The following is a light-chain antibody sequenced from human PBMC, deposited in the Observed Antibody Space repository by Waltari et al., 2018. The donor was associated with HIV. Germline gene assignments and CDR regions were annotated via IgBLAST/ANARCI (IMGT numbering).Light chain of an antibody. J-gene: IGLJ2*01. CDR1: SSNIGSNY. CDR3: AAWGNSLSLL. CDR2: RNN. V-gene: IGLV1-47*01. Sequence: QSVLTQPPSASGTPGQRVTISCSGSSSNIGSNYVYWYQQLPGTAPKTLLYRNNQRPSGVPDRFSGSKSGTSASLAISGLRSEDEADYYCAAWGNSLSLLFGGGTKLTVL.